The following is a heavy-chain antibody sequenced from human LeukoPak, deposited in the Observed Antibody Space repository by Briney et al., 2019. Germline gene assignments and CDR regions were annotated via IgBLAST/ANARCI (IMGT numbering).Heavy chain of an antibody. CDR1: GFNFNNYA. Sequence: GGSLRLSCVASGFNFNNYAMSWVRQAPGKGLEWVSGINGGGGNTYYADSVKGRFTISRDISKNTLYLQMNSLRAEDTAVYFCARLVLMWYHLDYWGQGTQVTVSS. D-gene: IGHD2-15*01. J-gene: IGHJ4*02. CDR3: ARLVLMWYHLDY. V-gene: IGHV3-23*01. CDR2: INGGGGNT.